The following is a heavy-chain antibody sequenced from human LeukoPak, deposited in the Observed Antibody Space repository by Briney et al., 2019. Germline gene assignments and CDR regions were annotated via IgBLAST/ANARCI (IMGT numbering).Heavy chain of an antibody. CDR1: GGSISGGDYS. Sequence: SETLSLTCVVSGGSISGGDYSWSWVRQAPGKGLEWIGYQYRNGNSYYNPSLKSRVRISVDMSKNQFSLKLTAVTAADTGFYYCARPHPGSSSGYDDFWGQGIRVTVSS. CDR2: QYRNGNS. V-gene: IGHV4-30-4*07. CDR3: ARPHPGSSSGYDDF. D-gene: IGHD3-22*01. J-gene: IGHJ4*02.